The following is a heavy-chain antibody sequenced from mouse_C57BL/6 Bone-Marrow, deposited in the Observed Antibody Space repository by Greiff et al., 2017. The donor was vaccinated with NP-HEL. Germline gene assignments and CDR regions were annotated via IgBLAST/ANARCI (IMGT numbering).Heavy chain of an antibody. J-gene: IGHJ4*01. CDR3: ARCYYDPLYAMDY. V-gene: IGHV1-69*01. CDR1: GYTFTSYW. CDR2: IDPSDSYT. D-gene: IGHD1-1*01. Sequence: QVQLQQPGAELVMPGASVKLSCKASGYTFTSYWMHWVKQKPGQGLEWIGEIDPSDSYTNYNQKFKGKSTLTVDKSSSTAYMQLSSLTSEDSAVYYCARCYYDPLYAMDYWGQGTSVTVSS.